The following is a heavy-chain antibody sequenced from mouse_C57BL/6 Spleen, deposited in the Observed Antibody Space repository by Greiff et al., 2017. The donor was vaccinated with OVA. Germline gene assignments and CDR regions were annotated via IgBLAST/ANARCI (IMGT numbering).Heavy chain of an antibody. D-gene: IGHD2-12*01. CDR1: GFTFSDYG. J-gene: IGHJ3*01. Sequence: DVQLVESGGGLVKPGGSLKLSCAASGFTFSDYGMHWVRQAPETGLEWVAYISSGSSTIYYADTVKGRFTISRDNAKNTLFLQMTSLRSEDTAMYYCARDLRHWGQGTLVTVSA. V-gene: IGHV5-17*01. CDR2: ISSGSSTI. CDR3: ARDLRH.